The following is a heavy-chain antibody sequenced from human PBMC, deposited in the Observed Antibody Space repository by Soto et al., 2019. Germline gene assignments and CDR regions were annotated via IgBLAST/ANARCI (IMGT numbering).Heavy chain of an antibody. V-gene: IGHV4-30-2*01. D-gene: IGHD3-10*01. CDR3: ARRWGGAFDF. Sequence: SEALSLTCAVSGGSISSGGYSWSWIRQPPGKGLEWIGYIYHSGSTYYNPSLKSRVTISVDRSKNQFSLKLSSVTAADTAVYYCARRWGGAFDFWGRGTMVTVSS. CDR2: IYHSGST. J-gene: IGHJ3*01. CDR1: GGSISSGGYS.